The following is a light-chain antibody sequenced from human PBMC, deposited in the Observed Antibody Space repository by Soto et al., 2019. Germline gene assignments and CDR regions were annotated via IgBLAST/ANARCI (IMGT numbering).Light chain of an antibody. CDR1: QSIRSL. Sequence: EVVMTQSPATLSVSPGERATLSCRAAQSIRSLLAWYQHKPGQAHRLLIYGASTRATAIPARFTGSGSGTEFTLTIRSLQSEDFAVYYCQQYNNWPITFGPGTRLEIK. CDR3: QQYNNWPIT. V-gene: IGKV3-15*01. CDR2: GAS. J-gene: IGKJ5*01.